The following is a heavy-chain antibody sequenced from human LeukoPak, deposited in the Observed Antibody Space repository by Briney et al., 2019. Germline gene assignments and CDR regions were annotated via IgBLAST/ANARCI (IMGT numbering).Heavy chain of an antibody. V-gene: IGHV1-18*01. D-gene: IGHD2-8*01. CDR2: ISPYNGNT. CDR3: TRTVLDCKNGVCYDY. CDR1: GYTFTNYG. J-gene: IGHJ4*02. Sequence: ASVEVSCKTSGYTFTNYGISWGRQAPGQGLEWMGWISPYNGNTIYAQKLQGRVTVTTDTSTSTAYMELRSLRSDDTAVYYCTRTVLDCKNGVCYDYWGQGTLVTVSS.